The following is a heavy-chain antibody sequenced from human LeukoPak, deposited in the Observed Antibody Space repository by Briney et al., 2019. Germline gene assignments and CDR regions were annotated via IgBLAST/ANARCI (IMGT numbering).Heavy chain of an antibody. CDR1: GFTFSSYS. CDR2: ISSSSRTI. Sequence: QPGGSQRLSCAASGFTFSSYSMNWVRQAPGKGLEWVSYISSSSRTIYYADSVKGRFTISRDNSKNTLYLQMNSLRAEDTAVYYCARGPSGYHNTGGQGTLVTVSS. D-gene: IGHD5-12*01. CDR3: ARGPSGYHNT. J-gene: IGHJ4*02. V-gene: IGHV3-48*01.